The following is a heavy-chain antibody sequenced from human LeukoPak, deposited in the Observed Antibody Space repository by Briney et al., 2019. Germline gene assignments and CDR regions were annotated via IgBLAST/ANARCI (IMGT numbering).Heavy chain of an antibody. CDR2: ISGSGDTT. V-gene: IGHV3-23*01. D-gene: IGHD5/OR15-5a*01. CDR1: GFTFSSYW. Sequence: PGGSLRLSCAASGFTFSSYWMSWVRQAPGKGLEWVSIISGSGDTTYYAGAVKGRFTISRDNSKNTLYLQMNSLRAEDTAVYYCAKGGPTGNLRSIGRDFWGQGTLVTVSS. J-gene: IGHJ4*02. CDR3: AKGGPTGNLRSIGRDF.